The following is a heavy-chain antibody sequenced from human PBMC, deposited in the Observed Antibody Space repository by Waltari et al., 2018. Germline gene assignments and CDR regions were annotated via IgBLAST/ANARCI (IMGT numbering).Heavy chain of an antibody. CDR2: ISSSSSTI. CDR3: ARDLAARSSFDY. D-gene: IGHD6-6*01. Sequence: EVQLVESGGGLVQPGGSLRLSCAAPGFTLSSYSMHWVRQATGKGLEWVSYISSSSSTIXYADXXXGRFTISRDNAKNSLYLQMNSLRAEDTAVYYCARDLAARSSFDYWGQGTLVTVSS. CDR1: GFTLSSYS. J-gene: IGHJ4*02. V-gene: IGHV3-48*01.